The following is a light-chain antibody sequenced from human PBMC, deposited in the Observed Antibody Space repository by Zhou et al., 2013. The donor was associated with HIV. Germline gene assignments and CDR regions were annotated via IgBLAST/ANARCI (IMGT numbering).Light chain of an antibody. Sequence: EFVLTQSPGTLSLSPGERATLSCRTSQSVTSNFLAWYQQKPGQAPRLLIYGASSRATGIPDRFSGSGSGTDFTLTISRLEPEDFAVYYCQQYGSSPLFGQGTKLEIK. J-gene: IGKJ2*01. CDR3: QQYGSSPL. CDR1: QSVTSNF. CDR2: GAS. V-gene: IGKV3-20*01.